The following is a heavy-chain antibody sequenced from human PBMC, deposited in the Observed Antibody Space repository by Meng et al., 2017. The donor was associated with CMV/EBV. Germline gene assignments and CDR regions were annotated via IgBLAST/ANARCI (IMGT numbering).Heavy chain of an antibody. V-gene: IGHV1-8*01. J-gene: IGHJ6*02. Sequence: ASVKVSCKASGYTFTSYDINWVRQATGQGLEWMGWMNPNSSNTGYAQKFQGRVTMTRNTSISTAYMELSSLRSEDTAVYYCARGRVSDCSSTSCYRGAHYYYYGMDVWGQGTTVTVSS. CDR1: GYTFTSYD. CDR2: MNPNSSNT. CDR3: ARGRVSDCSSTSCYRGAHYYYYGMDV. D-gene: IGHD2-2*01.